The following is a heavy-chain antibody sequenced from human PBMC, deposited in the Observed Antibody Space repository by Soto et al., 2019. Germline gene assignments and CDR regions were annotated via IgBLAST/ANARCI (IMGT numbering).Heavy chain of an antibody. D-gene: IGHD1-7*01. CDR1: AYTFTSYA. CDR3: ASNQLGTKRYVMDV. V-gene: IGHV1-3*01. Sequence: SVNLSCKTSAYTFTSYAIHLVRQAPVQRLEWMGWINAGNGNTKYSQKFQGRVTITRDTSASTAYMELSSLRSEDTAVYYFASNQLGTKRYVMDVRGQGSTVPVSS. CDR2: INAGNGNT. J-gene: IGHJ6*01.